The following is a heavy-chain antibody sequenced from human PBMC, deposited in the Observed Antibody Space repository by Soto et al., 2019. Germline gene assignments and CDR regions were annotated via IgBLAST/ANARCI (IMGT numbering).Heavy chain of an antibody. V-gene: IGHV1-8*01. CDR1: GYTFRDDD. D-gene: IGHD2-8*01. Sequence: ASVKVSCKASGYTFRDDDINWVRQAPGQGLEWMGWMNPNSGNTGYAPKFQGRVTMAASISVSTAYMELSSLTSDDTAVYFCARETNGWDEEKRHLYYPLDVWGQGTTVTVSS. CDR3: ARETNGWDEEKRHLYYPLDV. J-gene: IGHJ6*02. CDR2: MNPNSGNT.